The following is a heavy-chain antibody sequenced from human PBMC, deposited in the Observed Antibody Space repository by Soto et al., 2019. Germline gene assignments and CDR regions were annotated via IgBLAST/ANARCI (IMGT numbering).Heavy chain of an antibody. V-gene: IGHV3-33*01. CDR2: IWYDGSNK. Sequence: ESGGGVVQPGRSLRLSCAASGFTFSSYGMHWVRQAPGKGLEWVAVIWYDGSNKYYADSVKGRFTISRDNSKNTLYLQMNSLRAEDTAVYYCARGRIVVVTAIENYFDYWGQGTLVTVSS. D-gene: IGHD2-21*02. J-gene: IGHJ4*02. CDR3: ARGRIVVVTAIENYFDY. CDR1: GFTFSSYG.